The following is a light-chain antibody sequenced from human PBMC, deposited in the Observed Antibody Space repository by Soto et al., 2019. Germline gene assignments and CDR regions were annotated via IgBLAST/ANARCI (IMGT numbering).Light chain of an antibody. CDR1: SSDVGCYNY. V-gene: IGLV2-14*01. CDR3: CSYTTSNTRQIV. Sequence: QSAVTQPASVSGSPGQSITISCTGTSSDVGCYNYVSWYQQHPGKAPKFMIYDVSNRPSGVSNRFSGSKSGNTASLTISGLQAEDEADYYCCSYTTSNTRQIVFGTGTKLTVL. J-gene: IGLJ1*01. CDR2: DVS.